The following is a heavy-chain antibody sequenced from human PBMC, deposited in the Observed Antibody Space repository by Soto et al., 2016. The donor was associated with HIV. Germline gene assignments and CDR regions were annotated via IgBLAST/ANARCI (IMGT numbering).Heavy chain of an antibody. D-gene: IGHD6-19*01. V-gene: IGHV1-69*13. Sequence: QVQLVQSGAEVKKPGSSVKVSCKASGGTFSRYAFSWVRQAPGRGLEWMGGIIPLVNTTNYVQKFLGRLTITADGSTRTAYMELSSLRSEDTAVYYCARGIAVAGYYFDYWGQGTLVTVSS. CDR2: IIPLVNTT. CDR3: ARGIAVAGYYFDY. J-gene: IGHJ4*02. CDR1: GGTFSRYA.